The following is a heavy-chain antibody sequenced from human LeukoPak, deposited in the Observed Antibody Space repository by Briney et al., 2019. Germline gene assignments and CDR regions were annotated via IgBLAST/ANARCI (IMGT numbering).Heavy chain of an antibody. CDR1: GFTFSSYG. CDR2: IWYDGSNK. CDR3: ARGDDSSGYFSSFDY. Sequence: PGGSLRLPCAASGFTFSSYGMHWVRQAPGKGLEWVAVIWYDGSNKYYADSVKGRFTISRDNSKNTLYLQMNSLRAEDTAVYYCARGDDSSGYFSSFDYWGQGTLVTVSS. D-gene: IGHD3-22*01. J-gene: IGHJ4*02. V-gene: IGHV3-33*08.